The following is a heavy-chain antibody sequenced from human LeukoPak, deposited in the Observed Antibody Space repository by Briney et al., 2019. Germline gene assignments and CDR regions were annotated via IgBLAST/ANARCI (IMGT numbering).Heavy chain of an antibody. J-gene: IGHJ3*02. D-gene: IGHD1-7*01. CDR3: AKDEGTIWNSKNDPFDI. CDR1: GFTFSDHV. Sequence: PGRSLRLSCAASGFTFSDHVMHWVRQAPGMGLEWVAVISKDGSKTFYAGSVEGRFTFSRDNSENTLYLQMNYLKPEDTAVYYCAKDEGTIWNSKNDPFDIWAKGQWSPCLQ. CDR2: ISKDGSKT. V-gene: IGHV3-30*17.